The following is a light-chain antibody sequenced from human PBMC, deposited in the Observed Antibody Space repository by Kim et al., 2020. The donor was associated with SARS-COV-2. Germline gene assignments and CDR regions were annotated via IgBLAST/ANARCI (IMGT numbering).Light chain of an antibody. J-gene: IGLJ2*01. Sequence: QSVLTQPASVSGSPGQSITISCTGTSSDVGGYNYVSWYQQHPGKAPKLMIYDVSNRPSGVSNRFSGSKSGNTASLTISGLQAVDEADYYCSSYTSSSTVVFGGGTQLTVL. CDR1: SSDVGGYNY. CDR3: SSYTSSSTVV. CDR2: DVS. V-gene: IGLV2-14*03.